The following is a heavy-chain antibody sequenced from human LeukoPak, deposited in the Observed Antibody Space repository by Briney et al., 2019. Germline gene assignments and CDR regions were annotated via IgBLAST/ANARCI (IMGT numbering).Heavy chain of an antibody. CDR2: FDPDDGET. CDR1: GYSLTELT. V-gene: IGHV1-24*01. CDR3: ATGTIYCSSCSDDY. J-gene: IGHJ4*02. Sequence: ASVKVSCKVSGYSLTELTMHWVRQAPGKGLEWMGGFDPDDGETPLVAQKVQGRVYLTGVTSTDPAYMELTSLSSEDTAVYYCATGTIYCSSCSDDYWGQGTLVTVSS. D-gene: IGHD2-2*01.